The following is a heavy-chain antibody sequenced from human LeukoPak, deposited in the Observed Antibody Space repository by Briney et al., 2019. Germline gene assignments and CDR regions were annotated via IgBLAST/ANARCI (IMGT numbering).Heavy chain of an antibody. J-gene: IGHJ3*02. CDR3: AKDAFSYNGVYDALDI. CDR1: GFTFSDYA. Sequence: PGGSLRLSCAASGFTFSDYALSWVRQAPGKRLEWVSTMGGGVHDTDYADAVKGRFTISRDNSKDTLYLQMNSLTADDTALYYCAKDAFSYNGVYDALDIWGQGTMVTVSS. D-gene: IGHD3-3*01. CDR2: MGGGVHDT. V-gene: IGHV3-23*01.